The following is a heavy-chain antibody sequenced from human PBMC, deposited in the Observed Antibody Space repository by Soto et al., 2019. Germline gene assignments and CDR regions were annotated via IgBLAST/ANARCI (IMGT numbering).Heavy chain of an antibody. CDR2: IYYSGST. CDR3: AREGYSYNYYYGMDV. J-gene: IGHJ6*02. Sequence: SETLSLTCTVSGGSISSYYWSWIRQPPGKGLEWIGYIYYSGSTNYNPSLKSRVTISVDTSKNQFSLKLSSVTAADTAVYYCAREGYSYNYYYGMDVWGQGTTVTVSS. CDR1: GGSISSYY. V-gene: IGHV4-59*01. D-gene: IGHD5-18*01.